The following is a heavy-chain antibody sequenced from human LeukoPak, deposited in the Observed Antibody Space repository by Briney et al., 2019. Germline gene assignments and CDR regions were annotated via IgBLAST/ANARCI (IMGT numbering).Heavy chain of an antibody. Sequence: SETLSLTCTVSGDSISSGGYYWSWIRQHPGKGLEWIGYIYCSGSTYYNPSLKSRVTISIDASKNQFSLKLTSVTAADTAVYYCARVAGYSSPFAYWGQGTLVTVSS. D-gene: IGHD6-13*01. J-gene: IGHJ4*02. V-gene: IGHV4-31*03. CDR2: IYCSGST. CDR1: GDSISSGGYY. CDR3: ARVAGYSSPFAY.